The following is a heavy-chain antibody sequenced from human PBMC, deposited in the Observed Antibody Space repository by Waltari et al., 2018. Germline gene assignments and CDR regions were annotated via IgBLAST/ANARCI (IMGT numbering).Heavy chain of an antibody. Sequence: QVQLVQSGAEVKKPGSSVKVSCKASGGTFSSYTISWVRPAPGHGLEWMGRIIPILGIANYAQKFQGRVTITADKSTSTAYMELSSLRSEDTAVYYCARDRLATVVKSYYYGMDVWGQGTTVTVSS. CDR3: ARDRLATVVKSYYYGMDV. D-gene: IGHD4-17*01. CDR1: GGTFSSYT. V-gene: IGHV1-69*08. CDR2: IIPILGIA. J-gene: IGHJ6*02.